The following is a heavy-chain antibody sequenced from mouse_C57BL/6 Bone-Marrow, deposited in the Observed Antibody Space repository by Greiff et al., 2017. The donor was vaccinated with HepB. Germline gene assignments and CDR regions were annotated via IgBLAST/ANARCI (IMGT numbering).Heavy chain of an antibody. J-gene: IGHJ1*03. CDR1: GYAFSSSW. CDR3: ARWVVRPTVVSHLSFDV. CDR2: IYPGDGDT. Sequence: QVQLQQSGPELVKPGASVKISCKASGYAFSSSWMNWVKQRPGKGLEWIGRIYPGDGDTNYNGKFKGKATLTADKSSSTAFMQLSSLTSEDSAVYFCARWVVRPTVVSHLSFDVWGTGTTVIVS. D-gene: IGHD1-1*01. V-gene: IGHV1-82*01.